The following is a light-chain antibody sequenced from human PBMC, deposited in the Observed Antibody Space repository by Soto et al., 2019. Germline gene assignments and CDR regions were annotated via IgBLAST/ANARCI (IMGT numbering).Light chain of an antibody. CDR2: AAS. CDR1: QDISSY. Sequence: DIQMTQSPSSLSASVGDSVTITCRASQDISSYLNWYQQKPGKAPKLLIYAASTLHSGVPSRFSGSESGTDFTLTISSLQPEDFATYYCQQTYSPLFTFGPGTKVDFK. CDR3: QQTYSPLFT. V-gene: IGKV1-39*01. J-gene: IGKJ3*01.